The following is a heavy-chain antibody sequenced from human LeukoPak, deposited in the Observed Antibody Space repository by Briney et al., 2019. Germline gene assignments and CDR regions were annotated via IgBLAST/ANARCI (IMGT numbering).Heavy chain of an antibody. CDR2: INHSGST. J-gene: IGHJ6*03. D-gene: IGHD3-22*01. V-gene: IGHV4-34*01. CDR3: ARGPRYYDSSGYLGYYYYYYMDV. Sequence: SETLSLTCAVYGGSFIGYYWSWIRQPPGKGLEWIGEINHSGSTNYNPSLKSRVTISVDTSKNQFSLKLSSVTAADTAVYYCARGPRYYDSSGYLGYYYYYYMDVWGKGTTVTVSS. CDR1: GGSFIGYY.